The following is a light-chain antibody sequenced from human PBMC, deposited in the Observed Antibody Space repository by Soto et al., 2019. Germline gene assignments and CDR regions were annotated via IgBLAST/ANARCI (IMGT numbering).Light chain of an antibody. CDR1: SSNIGNNY. Sequence: QSVLTQPPSVSAAPGQKVTISCSGSSSNIGNNYVSWYQQLPGTAPKLHIYDNNKRPSGIPDRFSGSKSGTSATLGITGLQTGDEADYYCGTWDSSLSVVVVFGGGTKLTVL. CDR2: DNN. J-gene: IGLJ2*01. CDR3: GTWDSSLSVVVV. V-gene: IGLV1-51*01.